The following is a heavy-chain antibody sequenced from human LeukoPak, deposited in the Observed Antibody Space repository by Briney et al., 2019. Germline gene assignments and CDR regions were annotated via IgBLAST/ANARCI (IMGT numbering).Heavy chain of an antibody. D-gene: IGHD3-22*01. J-gene: IGHJ3*02. CDR3: ARATITMRVGIPADAFDI. V-gene: IGHV4-30-4*08. Sequence: PSETLSLTCTVSGGSIRSGDYYWSWIRQPPGKGLEWIGYIYYIGNTYYNPSLKSRVTISVDTSKKQFSLKLSSVTAADTAVYYCARATITMRVGIPADAFDIWGQGTMVTVSS. CDR1: GGSIRSGDYY. CDR2: IYYIGNT.